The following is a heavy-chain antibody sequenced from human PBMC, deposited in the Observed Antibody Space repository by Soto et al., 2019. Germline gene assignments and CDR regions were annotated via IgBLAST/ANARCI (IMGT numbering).Heavy chain of an antibody. CDR1: VFTFSSYA. J-gene: IGHJ4*02. V-gene: IGHV3-23*01. CDR2: ISAGAVAT. D-gene: IGHD3-22*01. CDR3: AKGRESSGSYRPFDY. Sequence: PRGPLRLSCAASVFTFSSYAMSWVRQAPGKGLEWVSAISAGAVATNYADSVKGRFTISRDNSKNTLYLQMNSLRAEDTAVYYCAKGRESSGSYRPFDYWGQGALVTVSS.